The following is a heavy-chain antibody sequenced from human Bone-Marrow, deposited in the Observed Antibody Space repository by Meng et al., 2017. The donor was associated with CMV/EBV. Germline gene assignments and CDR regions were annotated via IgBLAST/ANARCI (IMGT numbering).Heavy chain of an antibody. CDR2: ISSSSSYI. CDR1: GFTFSSYS. V-gene: IGHV3-21*05. J-gene: IGHJ4*02. Sequence: GESLKISCAASGFTFSSYSMNWVRQAPGKGLEWVSYISSSSSYIYYADSVKGRFTISRDNAKNSLYLQMNSLRAEDTAVYYCARGDFYYDFWSGYYTPPLYWGQGTLVTGSS. CDR3: ARGDFYYDFWSGYYTPPLY. D-gene: IGHD3-3*01.